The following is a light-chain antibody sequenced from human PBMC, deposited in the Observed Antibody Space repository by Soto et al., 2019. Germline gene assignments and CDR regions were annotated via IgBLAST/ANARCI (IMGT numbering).Light chain of an antibody. CDR2: SND. Sequence: QSVLTQPPSASGTPGQRVTISCSGSSSNIGRNYVYWYQQVPGTAPELLIYSNDQRPSGVPDRFSGSKSGTTAALAISGLRSEDEADYYCAAWDDSMSGRVFGGGTKLTVL. CDR3: AAWDDSMSGRV. V-gene: IGLV1-47*01. CDR1: SSNIGRNY. J-gene: IGLJ3*02.